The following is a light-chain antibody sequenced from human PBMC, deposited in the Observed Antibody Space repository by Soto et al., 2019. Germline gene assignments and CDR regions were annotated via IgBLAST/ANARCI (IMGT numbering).Light chain of an antibody. CDR3: QRYGSSPPFT. CDR2: GAS. CDR1: QRVSSSY. V-gene: IGKV3-20*01. J-gene: IGKJ2*01. Sequence: EIVLTQSPGTLSLSPGERATLSCRASQRVSSSYLAWYQQKPGQAPRLLIYGASSRATGIPDRFSGSGSGTDFTLTISILEHEDFAVYFCQRYGSSPPFTFGQGTKVEI.